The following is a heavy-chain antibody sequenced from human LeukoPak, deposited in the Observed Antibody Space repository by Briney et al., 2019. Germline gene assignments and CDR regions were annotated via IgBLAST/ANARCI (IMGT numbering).Heavy chain of an antibody. Sequence: ASVKVSCKASGGTFSSYAISWVRQAPGQGLEWMGGIIPIFGTANYAQKFQGRVTITADESTSTAYMELSSLRSEDTAVYYCARGGERYDYVWGSYRRQPFDYWGQGTLVAVSS. J-gene: IGHJ4*02. CDR2: IIPIFGTA. CDR3: ARGGERYDYVWGSYRRQPFDY. CDR1: GGTFSSYA. D-gene: IGHD3-16*02. V-gene: IGHV1-69*13.